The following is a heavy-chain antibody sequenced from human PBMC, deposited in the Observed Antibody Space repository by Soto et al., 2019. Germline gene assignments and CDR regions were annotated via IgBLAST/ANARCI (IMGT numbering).Heavy chain of an antibody. J-gene: IGHJ4*02. CDR1: GFSLSTSGVG. V-gene: IGHV2-5*02. CDR2: IYWDDDK. D-gene: IGHD3-10*01. Sequence: QITLKESGPTLVKPTQTLTLTCTFSGFSLSTSGVGVGWIRQPPGKALAWLVVIYWDDDKRYSPSLKSRLAITEDTPKNQVVLTMANMDPVDTATYYCARRLVYGSGSDYFDYWGQGTLVTVSS. CDR3: ARRLVYGSGSDYFDY.